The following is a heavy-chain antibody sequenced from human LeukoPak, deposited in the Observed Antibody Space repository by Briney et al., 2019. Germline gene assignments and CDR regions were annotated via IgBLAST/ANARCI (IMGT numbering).Heavy chain of an antibody. D-gene: IGHD5-12*01. CDR1: GFDFSTYA. J-gene: IGHJ4*02. Sequence: GGSLRLSCAASGFDFSTYAINWVRQAPGKGLEWVSSISTVSNYIFYGDSLKGRFTISRDNAKNSAYLQMNSLRPDDTAVYYCSRDRLGGLDLWGQGTLVTVSS. CDR2: ISTVSNYI. CDR3: SRDRLGGLDL. V-gene: IGHV3-21*01.